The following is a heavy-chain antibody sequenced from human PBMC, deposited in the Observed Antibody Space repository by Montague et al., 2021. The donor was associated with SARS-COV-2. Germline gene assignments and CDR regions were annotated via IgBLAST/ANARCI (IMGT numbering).Heavy chain of an antibody. CDR2: IYYSGST. J-gene: IGHJ3*02. CDR3: ASPTYYYDSSGSDAFDI. D-gene: IGHD3-22*01. V-gene: IGHV4-39*01. CDR1: GSSISSSNYY. Sequence: SETLSLTCTVSGSSISSSNYYWGWIRQPPGKGLEWIGSIYYSGSTYYNPSLKSRVTISVDTSKNQFSLKLSSVTAADTAVYYCASPTYYYDSSGSDAFDIWGQGTMVTVSS.